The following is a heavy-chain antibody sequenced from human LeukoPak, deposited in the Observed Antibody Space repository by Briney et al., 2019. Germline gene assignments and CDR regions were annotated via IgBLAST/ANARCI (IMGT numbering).Heavy chain of an antibody. D-gene: IGHD2-2*01. CDR1: GFIFSSYG. CDR2: IWYDGSNK. J-gene: IGHJ5*02. CDR3: GKVSAVVGPGGFDP. V-gene: IGHV3-33*06. Sequence: PGRSLRLSCAASGFIFSSYGMHWVRQAPGKGLEWVAVIWYDGSNKDYVDSVKGRFTISKDNSKNTLYLQMNSMRADDTAVYYCGKVSAVVGPGGFDPWGKGTLVTVSS.